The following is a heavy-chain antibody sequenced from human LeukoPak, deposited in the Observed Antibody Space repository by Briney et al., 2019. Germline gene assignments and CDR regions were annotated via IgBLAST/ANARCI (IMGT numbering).Heavy chain of an antibody. V-gene: IGHV1-46*01. Sequence: ASVKVSCKASGGTFSSYAISWVRQAPGQGLEWMGIINPSGGSTSYAQKFQGRVTMTRDMSTSTVYMELSSLRSEDTAVYYCARGGGDAYYDFWSGYTRGDNWFDPWGQGTLVTVSS. CDR2: INPSGGST. CDR3: ARGGGDAYYDFWSGYTRGDNWFDP. J-gene: IGHJ5*02. CDR1: GGTFSSYA. D-gene: IGHD3-3*01.